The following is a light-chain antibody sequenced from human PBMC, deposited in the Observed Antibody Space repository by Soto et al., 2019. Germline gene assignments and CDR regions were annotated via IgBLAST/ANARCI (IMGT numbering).Light chain of an antibody. CDR2: SAS. CDR1: QSISSN. J-gene: IGKJ4*01. Sequence: EIVMTQSPATLSVSPGQRVTLSCRASQSISSNLAWYQQKPGQPLRLLFYSASARATGTSARFSASGSGTEFSLTISSLQSEDVAIYYCQQYHDWPPLTFGGGTNIQIK. V-gene: IGKV3-15*01. CDR3: QQYHDWPPLT.